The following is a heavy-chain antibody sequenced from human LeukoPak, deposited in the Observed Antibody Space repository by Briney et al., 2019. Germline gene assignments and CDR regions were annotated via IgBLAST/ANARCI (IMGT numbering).Heavy chain of an antibody. D-gene: IGHD3-16*01. J-gene: IGHJ3*02. CDR3: ARRLRGRNDASDI. Sequence: SETLSLTCAVYGGSFSGYYWSWIRQPPGKGLEWIGEINHSGSTYYNPSLKSRVTISVDRSKNQFSLKLSSVTAADTAVYYCARRLRGRNDASDIWGQGTMVTVSS. CDR2: INHSGST. CDR1: GGSFSGYY. V-gene: IGHV4-34*01.